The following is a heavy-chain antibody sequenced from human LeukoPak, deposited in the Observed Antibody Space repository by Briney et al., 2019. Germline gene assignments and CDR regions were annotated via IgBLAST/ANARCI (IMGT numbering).Heavy chain of an antibody. V-gene: IGHV1-18*04. Sequence: ASVKVSCKASGYTFTSYGISWVRQAPGQGLEWMGWISAYNGNTNYAQKLQGRVTMTTDTSTSTAYMELRSLRSDDTAVYYCARDRYCSSTSCSLPDYWGRGTLVTVSS. D-gene: IGHD2-2*01. CDR1: GYTFTSYG. CDR2: ISAYNGNT. CDR3: ARDRYCSSTSCSLPDY. J-gene: IGHJ4*02.